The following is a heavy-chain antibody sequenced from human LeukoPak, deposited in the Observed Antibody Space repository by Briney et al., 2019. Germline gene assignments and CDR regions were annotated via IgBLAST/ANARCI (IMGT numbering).Heavy chain of an antibody. Sequence: GGSLRLSCAVSGITFSRLPMTWVRQAPGKGLQWVSAITTGGDTTYYADSVKGRFTISKDNSKNTVYLQMSSLRVDDTAVYYCAKAASSSWPSYYYGMDVWGQGTTVTVSS. CDR1: GITFSRLP. J-gene: IGHJ6*02. V-gene: IGHV3-23*01. CDR3: AKAASSSWPSYYYGMDV. D-gene: IGHD6-13*01. CDR2: ITTGGDTT.